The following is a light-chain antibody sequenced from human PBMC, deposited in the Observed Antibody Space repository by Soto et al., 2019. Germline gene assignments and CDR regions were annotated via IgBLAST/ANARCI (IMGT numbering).Light chain of an antibody. J-gene: IGKJ5*01. Sequence: EIVMTQSPATLSVSPGERSTVSCRASQTILSNLAWYQQKPGQAPRLLIYAASTRATGIPVRFSGSGSGTEFALTISSLQSEDFAVYYCQQYNNWPITFGQGTRLEIK. CDR1: QTILSN. CDR2: AAS. V-gene: IGKV3-15*01. CDR3: QQYNNWPIT.